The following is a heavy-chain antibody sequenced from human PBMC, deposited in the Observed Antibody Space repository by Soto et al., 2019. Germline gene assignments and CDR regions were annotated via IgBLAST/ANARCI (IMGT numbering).Heavy chain of an antibody. V-gene: IGHV1-69*08. CDR3: ARDRPRYCSGGSCYDYYYYYYMDV. J-gene: IGHJ6*03. D-gene: IGHD2-15*01. Sequence: QVQLVQSGAEVKKPGSSVKVSCKASGGTFSSYTISWVRQAPGQGLAWMGRIIPILGIANYAQKFQGRGTITADKSTSTAYMELSSLRSEDTAVYYCARDRPRYCSGGSCYDYYYYYYMDVWGKGTTVTVSS. CDR1: GGTFSSYT. CDR2: IIPILGIA.